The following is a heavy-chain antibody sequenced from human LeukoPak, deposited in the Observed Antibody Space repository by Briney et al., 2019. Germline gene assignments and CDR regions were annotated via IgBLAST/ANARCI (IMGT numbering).Heavy chain of an antibody. V-gene: IGHV1-69*05. CDR1: GGTFSSYA. CDR3: ARDLPRDGYNRYYYYYYMDV. J-gene: IGHJ6*03. CDR2: IIPIFGTA. D-gene: IGHD5-24*01. Sequence: SVKVSCKASGGTFSSYAISWVRQAPGQGLEWMGGIIPIFGTANYAQKFRGRVTITTDESTSTAYMELSSLRSEDTAVYYCARDLPRDGYNRYYYYYYMDVWGKGTTVTVSS.